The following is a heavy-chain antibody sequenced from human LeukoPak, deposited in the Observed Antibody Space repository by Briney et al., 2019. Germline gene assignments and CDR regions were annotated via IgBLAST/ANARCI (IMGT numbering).Heavy chain of an antibody. Sequence: SVKVSCKASGGTSSSYAISWVRQAPGQGLEWMGGIIPIFGTANYAQKFQGRVTITADESTSTAYMELSSLRSEDTAVYYCARGVLLWFGELTSGSAFDIWGQGTMVTVSS. CDR2: IIPIFGTA. CDR3: ARGVLLWFGELTSGSAFDI. D-gene: IGHD3-10*01. V-gene: IGHV1-69*13. CDR1: GGTSSSYA. J-gene: IGHJ3*02.